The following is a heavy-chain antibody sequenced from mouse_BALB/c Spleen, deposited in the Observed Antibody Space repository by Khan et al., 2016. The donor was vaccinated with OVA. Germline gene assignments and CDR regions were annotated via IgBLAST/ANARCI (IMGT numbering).Heavy chain of an antibody. V-gene: IGHV5-6*01. CDR1: GFTFSSYS. Sequence: EVKLLESGGDLVKPGGSLKLSCAASGFTFSSYSMSWVRQTPDKRLEWVATISSGGDYTYYPDNVKGRFTISRDNAKKTLYLQMDSLKSEDTAMYYCASHLTGSFAYWGQGTLVTVSA. CDR2: ISSGGDYT. CDR3: ASHLTGSFAY. J-gene: IGHJ3*01. D-gene: IGHD4-1*01.